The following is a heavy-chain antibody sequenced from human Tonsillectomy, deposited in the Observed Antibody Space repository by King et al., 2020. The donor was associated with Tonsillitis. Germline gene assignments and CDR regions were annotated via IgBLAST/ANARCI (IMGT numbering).Heavy chain of an antibody. CDR3: ARDARGYSSSWYGH. Sequence: QLVQSGAEVKKPGASVKVSCKASGYTFSTYGITWVRQAPGQGLEWMGWISVYNGNTMYAQRLQGRVSMTTDTSTSTAYMELRSLRSDDTAVYYCARDARGYSSSWYGHWGQGTLVTVSS. D-gene: IGHD6-13*01. J-gene: IGHJ5*02. V-gene: IGHV1-18*01. CDR2: ISVYNGNT. CDR1: GYTFSTYG.